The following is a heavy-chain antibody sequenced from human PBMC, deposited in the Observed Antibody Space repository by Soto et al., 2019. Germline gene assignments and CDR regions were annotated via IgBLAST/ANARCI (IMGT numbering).Heavy chain of an antibody. CDR3: ARKHSLDYIRWGLDP. D-gene: IGHD4-4*01. J-gene: IGHJ5*02. CDR2: INPNSGGT. Sequence: ASVKVSCKASGHTFTGYYMHWVRQAPGQGLEWMGWINPNSGGTKYAQKFQGRVTMTRDRSISTAYIELSRLTSDDTALYYCARKHSLDYIRWGLDPWGQGTLVTVSS. V-gene: IGHV1-2*02. CDR1: GHTFTGYY.